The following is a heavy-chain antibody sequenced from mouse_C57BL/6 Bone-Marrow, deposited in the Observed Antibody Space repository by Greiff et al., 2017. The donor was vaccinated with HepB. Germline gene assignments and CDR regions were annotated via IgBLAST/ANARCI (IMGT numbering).Heavy chain of an antibody. CDR2: ILPGSGST. V-gene: IGHV1-9*01. D-gene: IGHD1-1*01. J-gene: IGHJ1*03. CDR1: GYTFTGYW. Sequence: QVQLQQSGAELMKPGASVKLSCKATGYTFTGYWIEWVKQRPGHGLEWIGEILPGSGSTNYNEKFKGKATFTADTSSNTAYMQLSSLTTEDSAIYYCARRGIHYYGSSYVYWYFDVWGTGTTVTVSS. CDR3: ARRGIHYYGSSYVYWYFDV.